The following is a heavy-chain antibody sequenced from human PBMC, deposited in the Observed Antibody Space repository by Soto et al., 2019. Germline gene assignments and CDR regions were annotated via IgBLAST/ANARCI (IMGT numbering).Heavy chain of an antibody. CDR3: ATGQYYYDSSGYRFDI. J-gene: IGHJ3*02. CDR2: ISSSSSYI. Sequence: PGGSLRLSCAASGFTFSSYSMNWVRQAPGKGLEWVSCISSSSSYIDYADSVKGRFTISRDNAKNSLHLQMSSLRAEDTAVYYCATGQYYYDSSGYRFDIWGQGTMVTVSS. D-gene: IGHD3-22*01. V-gene: IGHV3-21*01. CDR1: GFTFSSYS.